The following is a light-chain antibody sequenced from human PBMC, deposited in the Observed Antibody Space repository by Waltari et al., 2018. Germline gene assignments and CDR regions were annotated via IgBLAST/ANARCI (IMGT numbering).Light chain of an antibody. CDR3: QQYNNWPPVT. Sequence: EIVMTQSPATLSVSQGERATLSCRASQSISSNLAWYQQKPGQAPRLLIYGASTRATGIPARFSGSGSGTDFTLTISSLQSEEFAVYYCQQYNNWPPVTFGGGTKVEIK. J-gene: IGKJ4*01. CDR1: QSISSN. CDR2: GAS. V-gene: IGKV3-15*01.